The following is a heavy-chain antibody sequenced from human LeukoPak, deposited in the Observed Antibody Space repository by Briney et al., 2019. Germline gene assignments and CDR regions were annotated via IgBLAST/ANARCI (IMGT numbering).Heavy chain of an antibody. D-gene: IGHD6-13*01. CDR2: IRYDGSNK. CDR1: GFTFSSYG. Sequence: GGSLRLSCAASGFTFSSYGMHWVRQAPGKGLEWGAFIRYDGSNKYYADSVKGRFTISRDNSKNTLYLQMNSLRAEDTAVYYCAKDGPIAAAGTVIDYWGQGTLVTVSS. V-gene: IGHV3-30*02. CDR3: AKDGPIAAAGTVIDY. J-gene: IGHJ4*02.